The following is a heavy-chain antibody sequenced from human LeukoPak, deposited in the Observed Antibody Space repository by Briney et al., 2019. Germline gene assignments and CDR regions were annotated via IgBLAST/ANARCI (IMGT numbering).Heavy chain of an antibody. D-gene: IGHD6-19*01. CDR1: GFTFSTYN. J-gene: IGHJ4*02. Sequence: GGSLILSCAASGFTFSTYNMNWVRQAPGKGLEWVSAISGSGGSTYYADSVKGRFTISRDNSKNTLYLQMNSLRAEDTAVYYCAKALSSGWFHYFDYWGQGTLVTVSS. CDR3: AKALSSGWFHYFDY. V-gene: IGHV3-23*01. CDR2: ISGSGGST.